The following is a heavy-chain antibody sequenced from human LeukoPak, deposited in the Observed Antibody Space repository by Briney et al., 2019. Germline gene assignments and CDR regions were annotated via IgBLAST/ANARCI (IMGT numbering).Heavy chain of an antibody. D-gene: IGHD3-3*01. J-gene: IGHJ6*03. CDR1: GYTFTGYY. Sequence: ASVKVSCKASGYTFTGYYMHWVRQAPGQGLEWMGWINPNSGGTKYAQNFQGRVTMTRDTSIRTAYMELSRLRSDDTAVYYCARAIYYYYYMDLWGKGTTVTISS. CDR2: INPNSGGT. V-gene: IGHV1-2*02. CDR3: ARAIYYYYYMDL.